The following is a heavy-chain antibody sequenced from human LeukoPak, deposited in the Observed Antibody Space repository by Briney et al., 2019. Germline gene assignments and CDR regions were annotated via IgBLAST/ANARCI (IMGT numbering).Heavy chain of an antibody. D-gene: IGHD3-22*01. CDR2: ISAYNGNT. Sequence: ASVKVSCKASGYTFTSYGISWVRQAPGRGLEWMGWISAYNGNTNYAQKLQGRVTMTTDTSTSTAYMELRSLRSDDTAVYYCARGTYYYDSSGYYYFDYWGQGTLVTVSS. J-gene: IGHJ4*02. CDR3: ARGTYYYDSSGYYYFDY. CDR1: GYTFTSYG. V-gene: IGHV1-18*01.